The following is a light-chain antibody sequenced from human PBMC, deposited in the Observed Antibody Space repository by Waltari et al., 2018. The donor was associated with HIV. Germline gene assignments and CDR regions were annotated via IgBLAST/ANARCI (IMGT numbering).Light chain of an antibody. Sequence: EIVLTQSPATLSLSPAERATLPCRASQSVSSYLAWYQQKPGQAPRLLIYDASNRATGIPARFSGSGSGTDFTLTISSLEPEDFAVYYCQQRSNWPPGLTFGGGTKVEIK. CDR1: QSVSSY. CDR3: QQRSNWPPGLT. V-gene: IGKV3-11*01. J-gene: IGKJ4*01. CDR2: DAS.